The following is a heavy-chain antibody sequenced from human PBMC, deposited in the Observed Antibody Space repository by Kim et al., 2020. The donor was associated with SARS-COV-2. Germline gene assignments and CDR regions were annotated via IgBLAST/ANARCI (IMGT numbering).Heavy chain of an antibody. J-gene: IGHJ3*01. CDR3: ARVTFPYGGVARDGLDV. D-gene: IGHD2-21*01. Sequence: GGSLRLSCTASGFTFSRHSIHWVRQAPGKGLEWVTLISFDGINDLYADSVRGRFTISRDDSKNMVFLQMNSLRAEDTAIYYCARVTFPYGGVARDGLDVWGQGTLVTVSS. CDR1: GFTFSRHS. V-gene: IGHV3-30-3*01. CDR2: ISFDGIND.